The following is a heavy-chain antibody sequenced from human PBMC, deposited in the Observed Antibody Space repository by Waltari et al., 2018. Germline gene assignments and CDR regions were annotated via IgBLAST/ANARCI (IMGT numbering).Heavy chain of an antibody. CDR2: RKQDGSEK. CDR1: GFTSSSYW. Sequence: EGQLVESGGGLVQPGGSLRLSCAASGFTSSSYWMSWVRQAPGKGLEWVANRKQDGSEKYYVDSVKGRFTISRDNAKNSLYLQMNSLRAEDTAVYYCARREGFWSGYFFHYYYMDVWGKGTTVTVSS. D-gene: IGHD3-3*01. V-gene: IGHV3-7*01. CDR3: ARREGFWSGYFFHYYYMDV. J-gene: IGHJ6*03.